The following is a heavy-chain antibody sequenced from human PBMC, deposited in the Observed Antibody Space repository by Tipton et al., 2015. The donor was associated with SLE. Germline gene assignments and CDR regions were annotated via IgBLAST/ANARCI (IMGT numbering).Heavy chain of an antibody. CDR2: IYSGGST. J-gene: IGHJ3*02. D-gene: IGHD1-26*01. V-gene: IGHV3-66*02. CDR1: GFTVSSNY. Sequence: SLRLSCAASGFTVSSNYMSWVRQAPGKGLEWVSVIYSGGSTYYADSVKGRFTFSRDNSKNTLYLQMNSLRPEDTALYYCTSGYNGTPWGVIGARQVLDIWGQGTMVTVSS. CDR3: TSGYNGTPWGVIGARQVLDI.